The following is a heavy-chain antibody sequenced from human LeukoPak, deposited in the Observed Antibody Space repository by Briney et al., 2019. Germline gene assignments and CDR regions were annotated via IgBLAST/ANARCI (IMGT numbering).Heavy chain of an antibody. J-gene: IGHJ6*02. CDR2: IYYSGST. Sequence: SETLSLTCTVSGGSISSGGYYWSWIRQHPGKGLEWIGYIYYSGSTNYNPSLKSRVTISVDTSKNQFSLKLSSVTAADTAVYYCARDRFKYSSSWHESGYYYGMDVWGQGTTVTASS. CDR3: ARDRFKYSSSWHESGYYYGMDV. CDR1: GGSISSGGYY. V-gene: IGHV4-61*08. D-gene: IGHD6-13*01.